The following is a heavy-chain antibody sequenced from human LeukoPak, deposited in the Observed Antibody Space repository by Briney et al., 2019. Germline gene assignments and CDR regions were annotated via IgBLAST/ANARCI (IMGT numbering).Heavy chain of an antibody. CDR3: AREFTS. V-gene: IGHV4-4*07. Sequence: SETLSLTCTDSGGFISSYYWSWIRQPAGKGLEWIGRIYTSGTTNYNPSLKSRVTMSIDTSKNQFSLNLGSVTAADTAVYYCAREFTSWGQGTLVTVSS. CDR2: IYTSGTT. J-gene: IGHJ5*02. CDR1: GGFISSYY.